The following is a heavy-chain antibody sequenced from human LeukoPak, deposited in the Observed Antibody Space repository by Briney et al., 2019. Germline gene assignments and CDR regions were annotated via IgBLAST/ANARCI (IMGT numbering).Heavy chain of an antibody. D-gene: IGHD4-17*01. CDR1: GFTFSSYG. CDR3: ATAAYGDYINSFDP. J-gene: IGHJ5*02. V-gene: IGHV3-30*03. Sequence: QTGGSLRLSCAASGFTFSSYGMHWVRQAPGKGLEWVAVISDDGSNKYYADSVKGRFTISRDNSKNTLYLQMNSLRAEDTAVYYCATAAYGDYINSFDPWGQGTLVTVSS. CDR2: ISDDGSNK.